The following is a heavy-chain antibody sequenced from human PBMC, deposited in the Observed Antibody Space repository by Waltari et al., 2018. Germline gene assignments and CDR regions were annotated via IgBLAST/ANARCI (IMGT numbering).Heavy chain of an antibody. V-gene: IGHV4-31*09. CDR2: IYHSGST. CDR1: GGSISSGCYY. CDR3: TSAYDTYFDY. D-gene: IGHD5-12*01. Sequence: QVQLQESGPGLVKPSETLSLTCTVSGGSISSGCYYWSWIRQHPGKGLEWIGYIYHSGSTYYNPSLKMRVSISVDRSKSQLSLKLSSVTAADTAIYYCTSAYDTYFDYWGQGTTVTVSS. J-gene: IGHJ4*03.